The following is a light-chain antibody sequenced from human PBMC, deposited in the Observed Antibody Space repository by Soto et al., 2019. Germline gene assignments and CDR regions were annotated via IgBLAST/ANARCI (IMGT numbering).Light chain of an antibody. CDR2: GNS. Sequence: QSVLTQPPSVSGAPGQRVTISCTESSSNIGAGYDVHWYQQLPGTAPKLLIYGNSNRPSGVPDRFSGSKSGTSASLAITGLQAEDEADYYCIASAGSYNRVFGSGTKLTVL. CDR3: IASAGSYNRV. CDR1: SSNIGAGYD. V-gene: IGLV1-40*01. J-gene: IGLJ1*01.